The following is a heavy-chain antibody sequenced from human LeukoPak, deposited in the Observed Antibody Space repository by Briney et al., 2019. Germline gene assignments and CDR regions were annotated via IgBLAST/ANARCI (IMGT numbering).Heavy chain of an antibody. CDR3: ARDKDQGLDY. V-gene: IGHV4-34*01. CDR2: INHSGSP. Sequence: PSETLSLTCAVYGGSFSGLYWSWTRPPTGRGLVWIGEINHSGSPNYNPSLKSRVTISVDTSKNQFSLKLSSVTAADTAVYYCARDKDQGLDYWGQGTLVTVSS. J-gene: IGHJ4*02. CDR1: GGSFSGLY.